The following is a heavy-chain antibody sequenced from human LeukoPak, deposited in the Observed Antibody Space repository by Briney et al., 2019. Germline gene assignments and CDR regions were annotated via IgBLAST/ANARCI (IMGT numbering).Heavy chain of an antibody. CDR1: GFTFSSYA. Sequence: PGGSLRLSCAASGFTFSSYAMNWVRQAPGKGLEWVSGISDSGGSTYYADSVKDRFTISRDTSKNTLFLQMNSLRAEDTAIYYCAKGNYYFDYWGQGTLVTVSS. CDR2: ISDSGGST. J-gene: IGHJ4*02. CDR3: AKGNYYFDY. V-gene: IGHV3-23*01.